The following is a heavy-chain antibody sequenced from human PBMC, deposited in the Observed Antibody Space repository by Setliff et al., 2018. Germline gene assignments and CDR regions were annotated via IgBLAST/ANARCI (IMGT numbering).Heavy chain of an antibody. CDR1: GFTVSGNN. CDR2: VYTGGRT. D-gene: IGHD3-10*02. V-gene: IGHV3-53*01. Sequence: GGSLRLSCVGSGFTVSGNNMNWVRQAPGKGLEWVSAVYTGGRTDSADSVKGRFTISRDGSKNTLYLQMNNLRVEDTAVYYCARGGVFGHFYFDLWGRGTLVTVSS. J-gene: IGHJ2*01. CDR3: ARGGVFGHFYFDL.